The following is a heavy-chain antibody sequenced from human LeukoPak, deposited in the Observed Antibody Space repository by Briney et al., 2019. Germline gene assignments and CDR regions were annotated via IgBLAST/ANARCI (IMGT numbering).Heavy chain of an antibody. CDR2: INPSGGST. Sequence: ASVKVSCKASGYTFTSYYIHWVRQAPGQGLEWMGIINPSGGSTSYAQKFQGRVTMTRDTSTSTVYMELSSLRSEDTAVYYCARVYPYGSGSYSFDPWGQGTLVTVSS. CDR3: ARVYPYGSGSYSFDP. D-gene: IGHD3-10*01. CDR1: GYTFTSYY. J-gene: IGHJ5*02. V-gene: IGHV1-46*01.